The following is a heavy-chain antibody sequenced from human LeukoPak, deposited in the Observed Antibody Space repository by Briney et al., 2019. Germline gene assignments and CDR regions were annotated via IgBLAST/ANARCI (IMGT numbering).Heavy chain of an antibody. D-gene: IGHD3-3*01. V-gene: IGHV3-30*04. Sequence: PGRSLRLSCAASGFTFSDYGMHWVRQAPGKGLERVAVISYDGNKKYYKDSVKGRFTISRDNSKHTVYLQMNSLRAEDTAVYYCARGGYYDYWSDYDGSSLLKPFGYWGQGALVTVSS. CDR1: GFTFSDYG. J-gene: IGHJ4*02. CDR2: ISYDGNKK. CDR3: ARGGYYDYWSDYDGSSLLKPFGY.